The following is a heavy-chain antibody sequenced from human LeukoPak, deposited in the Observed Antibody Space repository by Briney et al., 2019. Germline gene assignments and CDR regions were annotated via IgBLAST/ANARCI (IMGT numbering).Heavy chain of an antibody. V-gene: IGHV4-61*02. Sequence: SQTLSLTCTVSGGSVNSGNYYWTWIRQPAGKRLEWIGRIYTSGSTNYKPSLKSRVTISIDASKNQFSLRLTSVTAADTAVYYCTRGGELMNFWGQGTLVTVSS. J-gene: IGHJ4*02. D-gene: IGHD1-26*01. CDR3: TRGGELMNF. CDR2: IYTSGST. CDR1: GGSVNSGNYY.